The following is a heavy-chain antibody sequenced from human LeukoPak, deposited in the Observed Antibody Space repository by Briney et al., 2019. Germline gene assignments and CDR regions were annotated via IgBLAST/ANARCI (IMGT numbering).Heavy chain of an antibody. Sequence: GGSLRLSCAASGFTFSTYAMNWVRQAPGKGLEWVSTISGSGGTPHYEDSVKGRFTISRDNSKNTLHLQMNSLRAEDTAVYYCAKGGDLITYFDYWGQGILVTVSS. D-gene: IGHD3-16*01. J-gene: IGHJ4*02. CDR3: AKGGDLITYFDY. CDR2: ISGSGGTP. CDR1: GFTFSTYA. V-gene: IGHV3-23*01.